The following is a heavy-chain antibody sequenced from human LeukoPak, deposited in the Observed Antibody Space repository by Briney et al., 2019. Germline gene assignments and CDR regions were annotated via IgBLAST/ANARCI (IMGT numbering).Heavy chain of an antibody. D-gene: IGHD1-26*01. CDR2: MNPNSGNT. CDR1: GYTFTSYD. J-gene: IGHJ5*02. CDR3: ARGSTEWELLTWFDP. V-gene: IGHV1-8*01. Sequence: GASVKVSCKASGYTFTSYDINWVRQATGQGLEWMGWMNPNSGNTGYAQKFQGRVTITADESTSTAYMELSSLRSEDTAVYYCARGSTEWELLTWFDPWGQGTLVTVSS.